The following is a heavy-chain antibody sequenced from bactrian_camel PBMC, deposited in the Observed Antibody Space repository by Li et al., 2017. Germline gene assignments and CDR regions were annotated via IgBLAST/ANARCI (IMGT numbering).Heavy chain of an antibody. Sequence: HVQLVESGGGSVQVGGSLRLSCSAAGYSDASYCMGWFRQATNSEREGVAAMNDFAPTTYADSVRGRFTISKENANGKVTLHLQMDSLKPEDTAMYYCAARNPCELGRSNPLLPENWNYWGQGTQVTVS. J-gene: IGHJ4*01. CDR2: MNDFAPT. CDR1: GYSDASYC. V-gene: IGHV3S55*01. D-gene: IGHD8*01. CDR3: AARNPCELGRSNPLLPENWNY.